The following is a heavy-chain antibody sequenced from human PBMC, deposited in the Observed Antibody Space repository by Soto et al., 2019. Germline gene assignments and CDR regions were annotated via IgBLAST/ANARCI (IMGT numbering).Heavy chain of an antibody. J-gene: IGHJ4*02. CDR1: GYSFTSYW. V-gene: IGHV5-51*01. CDR2: IYPGDSDT. CDR3: AGQRYIYSGYDGGFDY. Sequence: GESLKISCKGSGYSFTSYWIGWVRQMPGKGLEWMGIIYPGDSDTRYSPSFQGQVTISADKSISTAYLQWSSLKASDTAMYYWAGQRYIYSGYDGGFDYWGQGSRVTVAS. D-gene: IGHD5-12*01.